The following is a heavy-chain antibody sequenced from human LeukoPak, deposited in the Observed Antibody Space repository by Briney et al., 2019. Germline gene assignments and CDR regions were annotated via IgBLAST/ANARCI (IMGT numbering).Heavy chain of an antibody. J-gene: IGHJ5*02. CDR2: IYYSGST. CDR1: GGSISSSSYY. V-gene: IGHV4-39*07. Sequence: SETLSLTCTVSGGSISSSSYYWGWIRQPPGKGLEWIGSIYYSGSTYYNPSLKSRVTISVDTSKNQFSLKLSSVTAADTAVYYCARSKRWGFDPWGQGTLVTVSS. CDR3: ARSKRWGFDP. D-gene: IGHD4-23*01.